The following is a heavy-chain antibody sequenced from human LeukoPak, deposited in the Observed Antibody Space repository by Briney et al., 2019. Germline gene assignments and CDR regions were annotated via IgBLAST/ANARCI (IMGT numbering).Heavy chain of an antibody. CDR3: AKHVGYFYNSGIHNDY. D-gene: IGHD3-10*01. V-gene: IGHV3-23*01. CDR2: LSGSGGST. J-gene: IGHJ4*02. CDR1: GFTFTSYA. Sequence: GGSLTLSRAASGFTFTSYAMSWVRQAPGKGLEWVSVLSGSGGSTYYADSVKGRFTVSRDNSKNTLFLQMNSLRAEDTALYYCAKHVGYFYNSGIHNDYWGQETVVPVSS.